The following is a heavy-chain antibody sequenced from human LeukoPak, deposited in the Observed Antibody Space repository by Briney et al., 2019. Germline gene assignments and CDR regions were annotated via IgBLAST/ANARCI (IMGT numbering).Heavy chain of an antibody. D-gene: IGHD1-1*01. CDR3: ARVQPDNNDEYNWFDP. CDR1: GFTFNSYA. Sequence: GGSLRLSCAASGFTFNSYAMTWVRQGAGRGLEWVSTISGTSGTASYADSVEGRFSISRDDSKNTVYLQMTSLRVEDTAVYFCARVQPDNNDEYNWFDPWGQRTQVTVSS. J-gene: IGHJ5*02. CDR2: ISGTSGTA. V-gene: IGHV3-23*01.